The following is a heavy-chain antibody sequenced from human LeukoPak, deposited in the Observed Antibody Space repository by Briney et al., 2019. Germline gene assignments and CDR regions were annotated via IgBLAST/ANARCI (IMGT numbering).Heavy chain of an antibody. D-gene: IGHD5-12*01. CDR1: GFTFENYA. V-gene: IGHV3-9*01. CDR2: ISWNSGTM. CDR3: AKDYDSETYYYCAMDV. Sequence: PGRSLRLSCAASGFTFENYAMPWVRQAPGKGLEWVSGISWNSGTMAYADSVKGRFTISRDDAKNSLYLQMNSLRPEDTALYYCAKDYDSETYYYCAMDVWGQGTTVTVSS. J-gene: IGHJ6*02.